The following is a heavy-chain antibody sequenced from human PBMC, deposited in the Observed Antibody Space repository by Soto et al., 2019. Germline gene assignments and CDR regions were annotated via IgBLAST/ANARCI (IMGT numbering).Heavy chain of an antibody. J-gene: IGHJ6*02. CDR2: IIPIFGTA. CDR1: GGTFSSYA. V-gene: IGHV1-69*13. D-gene: IGHD3-10*01. CDR3: ARDRLDYYGSGSPYGMDV. Sequence: SVKVSCKASGGTFSSYAISWVRQAPGQWLEWMGGIIPIFGTANYAQKFQGRVTITADESTSTAYMELSSLRSEDKAVYYCARDRLDYYGSGSPYGMDVWGQGTTVTVSS.